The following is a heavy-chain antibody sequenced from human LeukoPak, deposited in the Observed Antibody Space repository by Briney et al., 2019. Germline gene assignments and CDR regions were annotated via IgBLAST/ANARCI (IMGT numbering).Heavy chain of an antibody. J-gene: IGHJ4*02. D-gene: IGHD1-26*01. Sequence: ASVKVSCKASGYSFTGHYMHWVRQAPGQGLEWMGWINPKSGGTNYAQKFQGRVTMTRDTSISTAYMDMSSLRSDDTAVYYCARDLGDGSYPLYFDYWGQGTLVTVSS. CDR3: ARDLGDGSYPLYFDY. CDR1: GYSFTGHY. V-gene: IGHV1-2*02. CDR2: INPKSGGT.